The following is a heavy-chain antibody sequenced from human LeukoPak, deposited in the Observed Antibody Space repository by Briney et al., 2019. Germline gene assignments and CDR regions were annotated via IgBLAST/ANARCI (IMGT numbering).Heavy chain of an antibody. Sequence: PGGSLRLSCAASGFTFSNAWMSWVRQAPGKGLEWVGRIKSKTDGGTTDYAAPVKGRFTISRDDSKNTLYLQMNSLKTEDTAVCYCATVRSGWYYFDYWGQGTLVTVSS. V-gene: IGHV3-15*01. J-gene: IGHJ4*02. D-gene: IGHD6-19*01. CDR1: GFTFSNAW. CDR3: ATVRSGWYYFDY. CDR2: IKSKTDGGTT.